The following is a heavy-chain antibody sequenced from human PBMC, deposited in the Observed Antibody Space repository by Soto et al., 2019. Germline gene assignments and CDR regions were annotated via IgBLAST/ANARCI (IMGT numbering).Heavy chain of an antibody. CDR2: INHSGST. D-gene: IGHD5-12*01. V-gene: IGHV4-34*01. J-gene: IGHJ6*02. CDR1: GGSFSGYY. CDR3: ARVRVRWLRPYYYYYGMDV. Sequence: QVQLQQWGAGLLKPSETLSLTCAVYGGSFSGYYWSWIRQPPGKGLEWIGEINHSGSTNYNPSLKSRVTISVGTSKNQFSLKLSSVTAADTAVYYCARVRVRWLRPYYYYYGMDVWGQGTTVTVSS.